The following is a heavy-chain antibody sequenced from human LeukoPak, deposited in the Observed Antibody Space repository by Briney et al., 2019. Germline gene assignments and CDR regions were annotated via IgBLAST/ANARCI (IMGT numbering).Heavy chain of an antibody. V-gene: IGHV3-33*01. CDR1: GFTFSSYG. CDR2: IWYDGSNK. CDR3: ASTSGWYEPIDY. D-gene: IGHD6-19*01. J-gene: IGHJ4*02. Sequence: PGRSLRLSCAASGFTFSSYGMHWVRQAPGKGLEWVAVIWYDGSNKYYADSVKGRFTISRDNSKNTLYLQMNSLRAEDTAVYYCASTSGWYEPIDYWCQGTLVTVSS.